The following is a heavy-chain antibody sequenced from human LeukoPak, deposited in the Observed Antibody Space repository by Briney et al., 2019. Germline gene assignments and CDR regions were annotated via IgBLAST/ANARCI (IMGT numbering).Heavy chain of an antibody. CDR2: ISGSGGST. Sequence: GGSLRLSCPASGFTFSSYAMSWVRQAPGKGLEWVSAISGSGGSTYYADSVKGRFTISRDNSKNTLYLQMNSLRAEDTAVYYCAKEIAIFGVVIDFDYWGQGTLVTVSS. D-gene: IGHD3-3*01. CDR3: AKEIAIFGVVIDFDY. CDR1: GFTFSSYA. J-gene: IGHJ4*02. V-gene: IGHV3-23*01.